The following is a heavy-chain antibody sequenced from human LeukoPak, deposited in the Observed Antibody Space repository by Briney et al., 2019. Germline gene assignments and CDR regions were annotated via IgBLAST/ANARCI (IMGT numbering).Heavy chain of an antibody. CDR3: ARYTLLSGKVDY. CDR2: IYHSGST. V-gene: IGHV4-30-4*01. CDR1: GGSISSGDYY. D-gene: IGHD4-23*01. Sequence: SETLSLTCTVSGGSISSGDYYWSWIRQPPGKGLEWIGYIYHSGSTYYNPSLKSRVTISVDRSKNQFSLKLSSVTAADTAVYYCARYTLLSGKVDYWGQGTLVTVSS. J-gene: IGHJ4*02.